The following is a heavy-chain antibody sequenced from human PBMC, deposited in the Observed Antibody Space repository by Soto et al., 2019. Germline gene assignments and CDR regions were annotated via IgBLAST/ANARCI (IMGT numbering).Heavy chain of an antibody. CDR2: MNPNSGNT. D-gene: IGHD3-22*01. CDR3: ARFDSPRLYDNSGYYPEHDY. J-gene: IGHJ4*02. V-gene: IGHV1-8*01. Sequence: QVQLVQSGAEVKKPGASVKVSCKASGYTFTSYDINWVRQATGQGLEWMGWMNPNSGNTGYAQKFQGRVTMTMNTSINTAYMELSSLSSEDTAVYYCARFDSPRLYDNSGYYPEHDYWGQGTLVTFSS. CDR1: GYTFTSYD.